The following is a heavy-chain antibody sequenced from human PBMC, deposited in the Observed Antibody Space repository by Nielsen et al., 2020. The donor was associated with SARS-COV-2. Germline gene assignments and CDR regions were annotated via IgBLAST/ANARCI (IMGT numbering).Heavy chain of an antibody. Sequence: SLKISCAASGFTFDDYAMHWVRQAPGKGLEWVSGLSWNSGSIGYADSVKGRFTISRDNAKNSLYLQMNSLRAEDTALYYCAKDSSITMVRGVMGAFDIWGQGTMVTVSS. CDR3: AKDSSITMVRGVMGAFDI. CDR1: GFTFDDYA. CDR2: LSWNSGSI. V-gene: IGHV3-9*01. D-gene: IGHD3-10*01. J-gene: IGHJ3*02.